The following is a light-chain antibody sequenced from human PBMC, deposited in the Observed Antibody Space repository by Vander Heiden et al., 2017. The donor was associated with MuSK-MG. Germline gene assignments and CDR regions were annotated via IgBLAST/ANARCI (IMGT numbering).Light chain of an antibody. CDR2: DAS. CDR3: QQRSNSYT. Sequence: EIVLTQSPATLSLSPGERATLSCRASQSVSSYLAWYQQKPGQAPRLLIYDASNRATGIPARFSGSGSGTDFTLTISSLEPEDFAVYYCQQRSNSYTFGQRTKLEIK. CDR1: QSVSSY. V-gene: IGKV3-11*01. J-gene: IGKJ2*01.